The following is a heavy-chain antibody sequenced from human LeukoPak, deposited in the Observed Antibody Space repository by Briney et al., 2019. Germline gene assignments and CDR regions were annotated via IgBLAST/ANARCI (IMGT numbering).Heavy chain of an antibody. J-gene: IGHJ4*02. CDR3: AKDLGRYSSSWLDY. Sequence: PGGSLRLSCAASGFTFSSYAMSWVRQAPGKGLEWVSAISGSGGSTYYADSVKGRFTISRDNSKNTLYLQMNSLRAEDTAVYYCAKDLGRYSSSWLDYWGQGTLVTVSS. D-gene: IGHD6-13*01. V-gene: IGHV3-23*01. CDR1: GFTFSSYA. CDR2: ISGSGGST.